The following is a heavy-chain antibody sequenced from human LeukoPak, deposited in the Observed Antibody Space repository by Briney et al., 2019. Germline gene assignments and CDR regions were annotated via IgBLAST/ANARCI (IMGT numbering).Heavy chain of an antibody. V-gene: IGHV2-70*20. Sequence: SGPALVKPTQTLTLTCTFSGFSLSTSGMCVGWVRQPPGKALEWLALIDWDDDKYYSTSLKTRLTIPKGTSKNQVVLTMTNMDPVDTATYYCARIAQYSGYDVFDYWGQGTLVTVSS. CDR3: ARIAQYSGYDVFDY. CDR1: GFSLSTSGMC. J-gene: IGHJ4*02. D-gene: IGHD5-12*01. CDR2: IDWDDDK.